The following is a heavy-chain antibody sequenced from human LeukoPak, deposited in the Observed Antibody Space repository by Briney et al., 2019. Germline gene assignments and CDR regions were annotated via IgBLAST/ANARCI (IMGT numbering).Heavy chain of an antibody. V-gene: IGHV3-7*01. CDR2: IKEDGSKS. CDR1: GFTFSDFW. J-gene: IGHJ3*01. Sequence: PGGSLRLSCAASGFTFSDFWLSWVRQAPGKGLEWVANIKEDGSKSYYLDSVKGRFTISRDNDKNSLHLQMNSLRAEDTALYYCVRDQDAAFDFWGQGTLVTVSS. CDR3: VRDQDAAFDF.